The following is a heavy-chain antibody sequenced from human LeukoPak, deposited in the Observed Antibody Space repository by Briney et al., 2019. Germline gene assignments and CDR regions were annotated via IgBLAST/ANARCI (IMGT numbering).Heavy chain of an antibody. Sequence: ASVKVSCKASGFTFTSSAMQWVRQARGQRLEWIGWIVVGSGNTNYAQKFQERVTITRDMSTSTAYMELSSLRSEDTAVYYCAAGPGYSSGWYGRITHFDYWGQGTLVTVSS. CDR3: AAGPGYSSGWYGRITHFDY. V-gene: IGHV1-58*02. CDR2: IVVGSGNT. CDR1: GFTFTSSA. D-gene: IGHD6-19*01. J-gene: IGHJ4*02.